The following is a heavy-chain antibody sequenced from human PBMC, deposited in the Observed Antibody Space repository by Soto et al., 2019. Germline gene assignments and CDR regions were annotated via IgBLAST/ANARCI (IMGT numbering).Heavy chain of an antibody. Sequence: PGGSLRLSCAASGFPFSSYFMHWVRQAPGKGLEWVAVISYDGSNKYYADSVKGRFTLSRDNSKNTLYLQMNSLRAEDTAVYYCARGSWPRGFTYGTPGSWGQGTLVTVSS. J-gene: IGHJ5*02. CDR2: ISYDGSNK. D-gene: IGHD5-18*01. CDR1: GFPFSSYF. V-gene: IGHV3-30-3*01. CDR3: ARGSWPRGFTYGTPGS.